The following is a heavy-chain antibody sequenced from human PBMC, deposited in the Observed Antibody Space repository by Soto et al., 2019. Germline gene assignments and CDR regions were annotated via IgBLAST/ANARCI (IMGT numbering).Heavy chain of an antibody. V-gene: IGHV2-26*01. J-gene: IGHJ5*02. D-gene: IGHD5-12*01. CDR2: IFSNDDK. Sequence: QVTLKESGPVLVKPTETLTLTCTVSGFSLSNAAMGVTWIRQPPGKALEWLAHIFSNDDKSYRQSLKIRLTTSKHTTNGRIVLTISHSDPGDTAAYYCARIYRGKDAGWFDPWCQGGLVIVSS. CDR3: ARIYRGKDAGWFDP. CDR1: GFSLSNAAMG.